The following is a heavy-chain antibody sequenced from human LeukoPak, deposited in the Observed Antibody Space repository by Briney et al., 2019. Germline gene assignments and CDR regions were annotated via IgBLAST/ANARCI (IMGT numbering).Heavy chain of an antibody. CDR3: TTDLGDYGDYIRE. Sequence: GGSLRLSCAASGFTFNNAWMSWIRQVPGKGLEWVGRIKSRSAGGTIDYPALVKGRFIISRDDSKNMLYLQMNSLKIEDTAVYYCTTDLGDYGDYIREWGQGTLVTVSS. V-gene: IGHV3-15*01. D-gene: IGHD4-17*01. CDR2: IKSRSAGGTI. CDR1: GFTFNNAW. J-gene: IGHJ4*02.